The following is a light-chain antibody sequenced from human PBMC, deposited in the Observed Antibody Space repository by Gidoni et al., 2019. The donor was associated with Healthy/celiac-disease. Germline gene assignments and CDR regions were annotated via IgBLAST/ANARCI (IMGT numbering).Light chain of an antibody. V-gene: IGKV3-11*01. CDR1: QSGSSD. CDR3: QQRSNWPPYS. J-gene: IGKJ2*03. CDR2: DAS. Sequence: EIVLTQSPATLSLSPGERSTLSCRASQSGSSDLALYQQKPGQAPRLLIYDASNRATGIPARFSGSGSGTDITLTISSREPEDFAVYYSQQRSNWPPYSFGQGTKLEIK.